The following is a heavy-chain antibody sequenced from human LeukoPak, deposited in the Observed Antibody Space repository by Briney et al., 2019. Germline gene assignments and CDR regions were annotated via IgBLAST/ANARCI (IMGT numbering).Heavy chain of an antibody. D-gene: IGHD2-21*02. CDR2: IYHTGRT. Sequence: PSETLSLTCAVSGYSISSGYYWGWIRQPPGKGLGWIGSIYHTGRTYYNPSLKSRVTISIDTSKNQFSLKLSSVTAADTAVYYCVRDWAHCGGDCYPGYWGQGTLVTVSS. J-gene: IGHJ4*02. CDR1: GYSISSGYY. V-gene: IGHV4-38-2*02. CDR3: VRDWAHCGGDCYPGY.